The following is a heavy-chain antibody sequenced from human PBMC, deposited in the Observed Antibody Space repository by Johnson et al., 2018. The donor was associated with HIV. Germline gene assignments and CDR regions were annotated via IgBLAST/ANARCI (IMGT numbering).Heavy chain of an antibody. V-gene: IGHV3-30*04. D-gene: IGHD2-21*01. J-gene: IGHJ3*02. CDR3: ARARTVVIARPDAFDI. Sequence: QVQLVESGGGVVQPGRSLRLACAASAFTFSNYAMHWVRQAPGKGLEWVAVISYDGSNKYYADSVKGRFTISRDNSKNTLYLQMNSLRAEDTAVYYCARARTVVIARPDAFDIWGQGTMVTVSS. CDR1: AFTFSNYA. CDR2: ISYDGSNK.